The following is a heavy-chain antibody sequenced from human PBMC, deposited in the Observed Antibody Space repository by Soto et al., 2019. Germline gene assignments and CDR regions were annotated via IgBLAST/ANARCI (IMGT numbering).Heavy chain of an antibody. Sequence: SLRLSCAASEFTFDDYAIHWVRQVPGKGLEWVSGITSNSRTVAYAESVRGRFTISRDNAKNSLYLQMNSLRTEDTALYYCAKDLSNELGTSWSASYDHWGEGTLVTVSS. CDR1: EFTFDDYA. CDR3: AKDLSNELGTSWSASYDH. V-gene: IGHV3-9*01. J-gene: IGHJ4*02. CDR2: ITSNSRTV. D-gene: IGHD6-13*01.